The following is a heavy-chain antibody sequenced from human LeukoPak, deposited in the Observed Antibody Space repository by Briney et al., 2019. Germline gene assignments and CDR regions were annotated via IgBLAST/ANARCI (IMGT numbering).Heavy chain of an antibody. J-gene: IGHJ4*02. Sequence: GGSLRLSCAASGFTFSSYSMNWVRQAPGKGLEWVSSISSSSSYIYYADSVKGRFTISRDNAKNSLYLQMNSLRDEDTAVYYCARDLLPRVLDDYVWGSYRYLFDYWGQGTLVTVSS. CDR1: GFTFSSYS. D-gene: IGHD3-16*02. CDR3: ARDLLPRVLDDYVWGSYRYLFDY. V-gene: IGHV3-21*01. CDR2: ISSSSSYI.